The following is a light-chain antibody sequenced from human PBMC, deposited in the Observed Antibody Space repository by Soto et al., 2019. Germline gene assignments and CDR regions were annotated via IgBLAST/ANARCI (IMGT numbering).Light chain of an antibody. Sequence: QAVLTPRPSASGSPGQSVAVSCTGTSSDVGGYNYVSWYQQHPGKAPKLMIYEVSKRPSGVPDRFSGSKSGNTASLTVSGLQSEDEADYYCSSYAGSNIHYVFGTGTKVTAL. J-gene: IGLJ1*01. CDR1: SSDVGGYNY. CDR2: EVS. CDR3: SSYAGSNIHYV. V-gene: IGLV2-8*01.